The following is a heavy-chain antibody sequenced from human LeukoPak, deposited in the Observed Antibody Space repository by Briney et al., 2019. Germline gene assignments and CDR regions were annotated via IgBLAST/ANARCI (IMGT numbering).Heavy chain of an antibody. CDR3: ATKYRSGSYYDN. Sequence: GGSLRLSCAASGFTVSSNYMSWVRQAPGKGLEWVSVIYSGGSTYYADSVKGRFIISRDNPKNTLYLQMDSPRAEDTAVYFCATKYRSGSYYDNWGQGTLVTVSS. CDR2: IYSGGST. CDR1: GFTVSSNY. J-gene: IGHJ4*02. V-gene: IGHV3-66*01. D-gene: IGHD3-10*01.